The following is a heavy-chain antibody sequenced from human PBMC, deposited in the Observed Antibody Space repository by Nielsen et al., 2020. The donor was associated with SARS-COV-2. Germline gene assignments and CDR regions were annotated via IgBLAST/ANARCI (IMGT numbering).Heavy chain of an antibody. CDR3: ARGGGDFDY. Sequence: GESLKISCVASGFTFSSYSMNWVRQAPGKGLEWVSSISSSSSYIYYADSVKGRFTISRDNAKNSLYLQMNSLRAEDTAVYYCARGGGDFDYWGQGTQVTVSS. CDR2: ISSSSSYI. D-gene: IGHD2-15*01. CDR1: GFTFSSYS. J-gene: IGHJ4*02. V-gene: IGHV3-21*01.